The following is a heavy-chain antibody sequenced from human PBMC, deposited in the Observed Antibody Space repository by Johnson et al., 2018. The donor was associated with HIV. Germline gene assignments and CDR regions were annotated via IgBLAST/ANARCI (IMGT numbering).Heavy chain of an antibody. V-gene: IGHV3-66*01. CDR3: TAYFADEKGPAFDI. CDR1: EFTFTSYD. J-gene: IGHJ3*02. Sequence: MQLVESGGGLVQPGGSLRLSCAASEFTFTSYDIHWVRQATGKGLEWVSVIYSGGSPYYADSVKGRFTISRDNSKNTLYLQMNSLRAEDTAVYYCTAYFADEKGPAFDIWGQGAMVTVSS. D-gene: IGHD2/OR15-2a*01. CDR2: IYSGGSP.